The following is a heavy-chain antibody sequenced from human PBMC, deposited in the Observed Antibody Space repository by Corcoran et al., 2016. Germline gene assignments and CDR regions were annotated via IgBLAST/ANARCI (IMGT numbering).Heavy chain of an antibody. CDR1: GYTFSGYA. Sequence: QVQLVQSGAEVKKPGASVKVSCKASGYTFSGYAMHWVRQAPGQRLEWMGWINTGNGNTRYSQRFQGRVTITRDTSASTAYMELSSLRSGDTAVYYCVRDLPYSFYFYGMDVWGQGTTVTVSS. CDR3: VRDLPYSFYFYGMDV. J-gene: IGHJ6*02. CDR2: INTGNGNT. D-gene: IGHD4-4*01. V-gene: IGHV1-3*04.